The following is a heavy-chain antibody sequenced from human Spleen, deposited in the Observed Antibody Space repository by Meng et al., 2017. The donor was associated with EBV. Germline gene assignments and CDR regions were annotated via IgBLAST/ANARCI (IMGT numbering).Heavy chain of an antibody. J-gene: IGHJ4*02. V-gene: IGHV4-4*02. CDR3: ARDVYSGRYYAYGH. CDR1: GDSISTSNW. Sequence: QVQLQGSGTGLVKRSGTLSLSCAVSGDSISTSNWWSWVRQPPGKGLEWIGEIFHSGNTNYNPSLKSRVTISVDTSKNQFSLNLTSVTAADTAVYYCARDVYSGRYYAYGHWGQGTLVTVSS. D-gene: IGHD1-26*01. CDR2: IFHSGNT.